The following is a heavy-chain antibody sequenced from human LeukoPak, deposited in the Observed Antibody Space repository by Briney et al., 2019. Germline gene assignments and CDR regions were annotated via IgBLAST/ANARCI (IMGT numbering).Heavy chain of an antibody. CDR2: INAGNGNT. CDR1: GYTFTSYA. D-gene: IGHD1-1*01. Sequence: ASVKVSCKASGYTFTSYAMHWVRQAPGQRLEWMGWINAGNGNTKYSQEFQGRVTITRDTSTSTAYMELRSLRSDDTAVYYCARWDDYYYFDYWGQGTLVTVSS. V-gene: IGHV1-3*01. CDR3: ARWDDYYYFDY. J-gene: IGHJ4*02.